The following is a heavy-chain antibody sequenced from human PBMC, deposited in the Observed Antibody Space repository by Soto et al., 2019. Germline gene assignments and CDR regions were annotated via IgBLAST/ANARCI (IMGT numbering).Heavy chain of an antibody. CDR1: GGSISGNNW. CDR2: IYHSGST. J-gene: IGHJ5*02. D-gene: IGHD3-22*01. Sequence: PSETLSLTCAVAGGSISGNNWSSWFRQPPGKGLEWIGEIYHSGSTNYNPSLKSRVTISVDKSKNQFSLKLSSVTAADTAVYYCARARRQWLLGDYWFDPWGQGTLVTVSS. CDR3: ARARRQWLLGDYWFDP. V-gene: IGHV4-4*02.